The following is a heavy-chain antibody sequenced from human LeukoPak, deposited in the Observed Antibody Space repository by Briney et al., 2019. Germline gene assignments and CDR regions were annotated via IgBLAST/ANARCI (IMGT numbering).Heavy chain of an antibody. D-gene: IGHD2-21*02. Sequence: ASVKVSCKASGGTFSSYTISWVRQAPGQGLEWMGRINPNSGGTNYAQKFQGRVTMTRDTSISTAYMELSRLRSDDTAVYYCARPYSYCGGDCPSWAFDIWGQGTMVTVSS. CDR1: GGTFSSYT. V-gene: IGHV1-2*06. CDR3: ARPYSYCGGDCPSWAFDI. CDR2: INPNSGGT. J-gene: IGHJ3*02.